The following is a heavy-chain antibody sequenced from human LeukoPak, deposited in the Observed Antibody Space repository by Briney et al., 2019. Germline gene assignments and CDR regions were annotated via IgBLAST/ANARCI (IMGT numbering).Heavy chain of an antibody. CDR3: ARDPTLAGYSSSWYFDY. V-gene: IGHV6-1*01. J-gene: IGHJ4*02. Sequence: SQTLSLTCAISGDSVSSNSAAWNWIRQSPSRGLEWLGRTYYRSKWYNDYAVSVKGRITINPDTSKNQFSLQLNSVTPEDTAVYYCARDPTLAGYSSSWYFDYWGQGTLVTVSS. CDR1: GDSVSSNSAA. CDR2: TYYRSKWYN. D-gene: IGHD6-13*01.